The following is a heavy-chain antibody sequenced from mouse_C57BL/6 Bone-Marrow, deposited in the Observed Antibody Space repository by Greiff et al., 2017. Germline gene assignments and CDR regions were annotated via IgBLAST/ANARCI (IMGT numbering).Heavy chain of an antibody. V-gene: IGHV1-61*01. CDR3: AREGDDGNIFAY. Sequence: QVQLQQPGAELVRPGSSVKLSCKASGYTFTSYWMDWVKQRPGQGLEWIGNIYPSDSETHYNQKFKDKATLTVDKSSSTAYMKLSSLTSEDSAVFDCAREGDDGNIFAYWGQGTLVTVSA. D-gene: IGHD2-1*01. CDR2: IYPSDSET. J-gene: IGHJ3*01. CDR1: GYTFTSYW.